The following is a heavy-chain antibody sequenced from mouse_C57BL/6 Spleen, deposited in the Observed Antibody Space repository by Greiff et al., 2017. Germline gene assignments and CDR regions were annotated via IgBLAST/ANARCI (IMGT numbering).Heavy chain of an antibody. Sequence: EVKVEESGGGLVQPGGSLKLSCAASGFTFSDYYMYWVRQTPEKRLEWVAYISNGGGSTYYPDTVKGRFTISRDNAKNTLYLQMSRLKSEDTAMYYCARGTTVVATDYWGQGTTLTVSS. V-gene: IGHV5-12*01. CDR1: GFTFSDYY. CDR2: ISNGGGST. J-gene: IGHJ2*01. CDR3: ARGTTVVATDY. D-gene: IGHD1-1*01.